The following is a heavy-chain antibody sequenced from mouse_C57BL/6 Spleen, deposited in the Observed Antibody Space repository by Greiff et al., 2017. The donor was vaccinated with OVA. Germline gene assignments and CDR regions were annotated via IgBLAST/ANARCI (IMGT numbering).Heavy chain of an antibody. CDR1: GYTFTNYW. CDR3: ARSGNYDYFDY. D-gene: IGHD2-1*01. Sequence: QVQLQQSGAELVRPGTSVKMPCKASGYTFTNYWIGWAKQRPGHGLEWIGDIYPGGGYTNYNEKFKGKATLTADKSSSTAYMQFSSLTSEDSAIYYCARSGNYDYFDYWGQGTTRTVSS. J-gene: IGHJ2*01. V-gene: IGHV1-63*01. CDR2: IYPGGGYT.